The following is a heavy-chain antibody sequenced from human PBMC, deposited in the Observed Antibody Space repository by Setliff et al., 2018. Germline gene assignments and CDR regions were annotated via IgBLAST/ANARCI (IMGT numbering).Heavy chain of an antibody. Sequence: PGGSLRLSCAASGFTFSNYWMSWVRQAPGKGLEWVANIKQDGSEKYYVDSVKGRFTISRDNGNNLLYLQMNSLRAEDTAVYYCARVGIFGGGYFDFWGQGTLVTVSS. CDR1: GFTFSNYW. CDR3: ARVGIFGGGYFDF. CDR2: IKQDGSEK. D-gene: IGHD3-3*01. J-gene: IGHJ4*02. V-gene: IGHV3-7*01.